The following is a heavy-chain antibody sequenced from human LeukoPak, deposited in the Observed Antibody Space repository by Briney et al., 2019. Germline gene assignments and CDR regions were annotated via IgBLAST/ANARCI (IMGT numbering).Heavy chain of an antibody. CDR1: GGSFSGYY. D-gene: IGHD1-26*01. Sequence: PSETLSLTCAVYGGSFSGYYWSWIRQPPGKGLEWIGEINHSGSTNYNPSLKSRVTISVDTSKNQFSLKLSSATAADTAVYYCARGHGSYIDYWGQGTLVTVSS. V-gene: IGHV4-34*01. CDR3: ARGHGSYIDY. CDR2: INHSGST. J-gene: IGHJ4*02.